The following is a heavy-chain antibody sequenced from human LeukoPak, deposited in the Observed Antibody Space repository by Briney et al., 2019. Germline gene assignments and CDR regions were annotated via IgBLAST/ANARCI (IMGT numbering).Heavy chain of an antibody. V-gene: IGHV1-8*01. CDR2: MNPKSGNT. J-gene: IGHJ4*02. CDR1: GYTFSDYD. D-gene: IGHD2-2*01. CDR3: ARGARDCRGSSCYNY. Sequence: ASVKGSCKTSGYTFSDYDINWVRQASGQGLQGLEWMGWMNPKSGNTGHAQKFQGRVTMTRDTSITTAYLELSSLKSEDTAVYYCARGARDCRGSSCYNYWGQGTLVTVSS.